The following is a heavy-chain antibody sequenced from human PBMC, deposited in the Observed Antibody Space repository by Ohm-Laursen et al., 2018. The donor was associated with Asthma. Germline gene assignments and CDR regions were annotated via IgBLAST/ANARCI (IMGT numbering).Heavy chain of an antibody. CDR3: ATNLPYEAENY. D-gene: IGHD3-16*01. Sequence: SLRLSCAASGFTFSSYAMSWVRQAPGKGLEWVANIKQDGSEKYYVDSVDGRFTISRDNAKNSLYLQMNSLRAEDTAVYYCATNLPYEAENYWGQGTLVTVSS. CDR2: IKQDGSEK. J-gene: IGHJ4*02. CDR1: GFTFSSYA. V-gene: IGHV3-7*03.